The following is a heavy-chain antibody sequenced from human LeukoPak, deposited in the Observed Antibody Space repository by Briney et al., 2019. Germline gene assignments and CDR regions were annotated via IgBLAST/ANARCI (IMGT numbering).Heavy chain of an antibody. CDR1: GFTLCSYS. J-gene: IGHJ4*02. CDR2: IWYDGSNN. Sequence: GGSLRLSCAASGFTLCSYSMHWVRQAPGKGLEWVAVIWYDGSNNYYADTVKCRFTISRDNSKDTLFHQMNSLRAEDTAVYYCARDLGPAPRISVCGSGFGYWGQGALVTVCS. D-gene: IGHD6-19*01. CDR3: ARDLGPAPRISVCGSGFGY. V-gene: IGHV3-33*01.